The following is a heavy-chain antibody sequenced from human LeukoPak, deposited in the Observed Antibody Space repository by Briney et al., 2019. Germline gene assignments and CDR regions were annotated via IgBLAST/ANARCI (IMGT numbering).Heavy chain of an antibody. V-gene: IGHV1-8*01. CDR3: ARARVGDSSGYYPYYFGY. J-gene: IGHJ4*02. D-gene: IGHD3-22*01. CDR1: GYTFTSYD. CDR2: MNPNSGNT. Sequence: GASVKVSCKASGYTFTSYDINWVRQATGQGLEWMGWMNPNSGNTGYAQKFQGRVTMTRNTSISTAYMELSSLRSEDTAVYYCARARVGDSSGYYPYYFGYWGQGTLVTVSS.